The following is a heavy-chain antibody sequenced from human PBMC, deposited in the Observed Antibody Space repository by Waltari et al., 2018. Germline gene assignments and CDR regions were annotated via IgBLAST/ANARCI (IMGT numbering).Heavy chain of an antibody. V-gene: IGHV3-48*03. D-gene: IGHD6-19*01. J-gene: IGHJ5*01. CDR2: ISTSGTTI. CDR3: ARALYSHSSGHWFDS. Sequence: EVQLVESGGGLVQPGGSLRLSCAASGFTFRAYELNWVRQAPGEGVEWLSYISTSGTTIYYAESVKGRFTSPRDDAKDSLYLHMSSLRADDTAVYYCARALYSHSSGHWFDSWGQGSLVTVSS. CDR1: GFTFRAYE.